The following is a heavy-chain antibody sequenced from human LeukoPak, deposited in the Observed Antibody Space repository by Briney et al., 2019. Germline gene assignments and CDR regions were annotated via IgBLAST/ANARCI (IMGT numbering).Heavy chain of an antibody. CDR1: GFTFSSYS. V-gene: IGHV3-48*01. CDR3: AGGATIPY. J-gene: IGHJ4*02. D-gene: IGHD5-12*01. Sequence: GGSLRLSCAASGFTFSSYSMNWVRQAPGKGLEWVSYISSSSSTIYCADSVKGRFTISRDNARNSLYLQMNSLRAEDTAVYYCAGGATIPYWGQGTLVTVSS. CDR2: ISSSSSTI.